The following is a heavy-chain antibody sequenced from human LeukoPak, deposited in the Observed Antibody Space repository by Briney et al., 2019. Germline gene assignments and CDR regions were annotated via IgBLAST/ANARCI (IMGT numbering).Heavy chain of an antibody. CDR3: AKGGAVAGRKGLFDY. D-gene: IGHD6-19*01. Sequence: GGSLRLSCAASGFTFSNYNMNWFRQAPGKGLEWVSHISSGSTIYYADSVKGRFTISRDNSKNTLYLQMNSLRAEDTALYYCAKGGAVAGRKGLFDYWGQGTLVTVSS. V-gene: IGHV3-48*01. CDR2: ISSGSTI. CDR1: GFTFSNYN. J-gene: IGHJ4*02.